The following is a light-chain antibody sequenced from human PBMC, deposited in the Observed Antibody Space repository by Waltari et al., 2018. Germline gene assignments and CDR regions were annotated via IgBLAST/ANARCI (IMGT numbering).Light chain of an antibody. Sequence: QSVLTQPPPASRTPAPRVTISCSGSMSYTAADIISCLQHHPGSAPTLLIYNNNQRPAGVPSRVTAAKSGTSASLAISCLQSEDEADYYCAAWADSLSGYVFGTGTKVTVL. J-gene: IGLJ1*01. CDR2: NNN. V-gene: IGLV1-44*01. CDR3: AAWADSLSGYV. CDR1: MSYTAADI.